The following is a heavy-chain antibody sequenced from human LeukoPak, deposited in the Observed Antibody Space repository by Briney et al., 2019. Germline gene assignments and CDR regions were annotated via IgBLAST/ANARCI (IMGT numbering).Heavy chain of an antibody. CDR3: ARFVPLTYCGGDCYSPNFDY. CDR1: GYTFTSYG. J-gene: IGHJ4*02. V-gene: IGHV1-18*01. CDR2: ISAYNGNT. Sequence: ASVKVSCKASGYTFTSYGISWVRQAPGQGLEWMGWISAYNGNTNYAQKLQGRVTMTTDTSTSTAYMELRSLRSDDTAVYYCARFVPLTYCGGDCYSPNFDYWGQGTLVTVSS. D-gene: IGHD2-21*02.